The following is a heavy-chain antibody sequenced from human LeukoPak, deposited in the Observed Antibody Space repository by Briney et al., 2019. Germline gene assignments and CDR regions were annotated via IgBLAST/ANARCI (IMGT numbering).Heavy chain of an antibody. V-gene: IGHV3-23*01. Sequence: PGGSLRLSCAASGFTFSSYAMSWVRQAPGKGLEWVSAISGSGGSTYYADSVKGRFTISRDNSKNTLYLQMNSLRAEDTAVYYCARGDILTGYLDYWGQGTLVTVSS. J-gene: IGHJ4*02. CDR1: GFTFSSYA. CDR2: ISGSGGST. CDR3: ARGDILTGYLDY. D-gene: IGHD3-9*01.